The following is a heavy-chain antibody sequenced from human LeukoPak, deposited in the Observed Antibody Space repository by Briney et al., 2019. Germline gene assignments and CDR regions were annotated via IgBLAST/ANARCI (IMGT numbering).Heavy chain of an antibody. J-gene: IGHJ4*02. D-gene: IGHD5-18*01. CDR2: IYYSGST. CDR1: GGSISLSSYY. Sequence: SETLSLTCTVSGGSISLSSYYWAWIRQPPGKGLEWIGSIYYSGSTYYNPSLKSRVTISVDTSKNQFSLKLSSVNAAYTAVYYSAREHRERIQLWSFVYWGQGTLVTVSS. V-gene: IGHV4-39*02. CDR3: AREHRERIQLWSFVY.